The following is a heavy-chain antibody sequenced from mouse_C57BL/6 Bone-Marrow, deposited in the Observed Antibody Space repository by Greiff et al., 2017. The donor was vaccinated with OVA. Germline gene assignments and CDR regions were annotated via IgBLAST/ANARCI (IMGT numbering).Heavy chain of an antibody. V-gene: IGHV6-3*01. D-gene: IGHD2-4*01. J-gene: IGHJ2*01. CDR3: TGGVITYYFDY. CDR2: IRLKSDNYAT. Sequence: EVQGVESGGGLVQPGGSMKLSCVASGFTFSNYWMNWVRQSPEKGLEWVAQIRLKSDNYATHYAESVKGRFTISRDDSKSSVYLQMNNLRAEDTGIYYCTGGVITYYFDYWGQGTTLTVSS. CDR1: GFTFSNYW.